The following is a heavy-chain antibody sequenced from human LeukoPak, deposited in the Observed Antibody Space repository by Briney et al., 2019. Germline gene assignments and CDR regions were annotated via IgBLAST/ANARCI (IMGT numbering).Heavy chain of an antibody. V-gene: IGHV2-5*02. J-gene: IGHJ5*02. CDR2: IYWDDDK. CDR1: GFSLSTSGVG. Sequence: ESGPTLVKPTQTLTPTCTFSGFSLSTSGVGVGWFRQPPGTALEWLALIYWDDDKRYSPSLKSRLTITKDTSKNQVVLTMTNMDPVDTATYYCAHTMAFGESHNWFDPWGQGTLVTVSS. CDR3: AHTMAFGESHNWFDP. D-gene: IGHD3-10*01.